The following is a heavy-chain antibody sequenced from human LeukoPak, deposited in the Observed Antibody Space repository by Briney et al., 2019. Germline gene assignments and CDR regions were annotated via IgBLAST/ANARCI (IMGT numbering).Heavy chain of an antibody. J-gene: IGHJ4*02. CDR1: GDSVTNHY. CDR3: ARDVVVPAAPDY. D-gene: IGHD2-2*01. CDR2: IYYSGSI. Sequence: KSSETLSLTCIVSGDSVTNHYWSLIRQPPGKGLEWIGYIYYSGSINYNPSLKSRVTISVDTSRNQFSMKLNSVTAADTAVYYCARDVVVPAAPDYWGQGTLVTVSS. V-gene: IGHV4-59*02.